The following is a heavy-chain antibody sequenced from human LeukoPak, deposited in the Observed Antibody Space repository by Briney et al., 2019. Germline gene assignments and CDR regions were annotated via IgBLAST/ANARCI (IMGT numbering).Heavy chain of an antibody. J-gene: IGHJ6*04. D-gene: IGHD3-10*02. V-gene: IGHV3-48*03. CDR2: ISSSGRTT. CDR1: GFTFSSYE. CDR3: AELGITMIGGV. Sequence: GSLRLSCAASGFTFSSYEMNWVRQAPGKGLEWVSYISSSGRTTYYADSVKGRFTISRDNAKNSLYLQMNSLRAEDTAVYYCAELGITMIGGVWGKGTTVTISS.